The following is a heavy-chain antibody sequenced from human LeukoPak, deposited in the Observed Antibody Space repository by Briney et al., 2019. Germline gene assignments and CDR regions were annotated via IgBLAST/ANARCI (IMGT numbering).Heavy chain of an antibody. J-gene: IGHJ4*02. CDR3: ARGAFQGSSWFDY. D-gene: IGHD6-13*01. Sequence: GASVKVSCKASGYTFTGYYMHWVRQAPGQGLELMGWINPNSGGTNYAQNFQGRVTMTRDTSISTAYMELSRLRSDDTAVYYCARGAFQGSSWFDYWGQGTLVTVSS. V-gene: IGHV1-2*02. CDR1: GYTFTGYY. CDR2: INPNSGGT.